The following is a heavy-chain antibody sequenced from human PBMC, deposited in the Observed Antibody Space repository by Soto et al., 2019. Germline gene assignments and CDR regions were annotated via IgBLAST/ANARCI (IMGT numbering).Heavy chain of an antibody. Sequence: PSETLSLTCTVSGGSISSGGYYWSWIRQHPGKGLEWIGYIYYSGSTYYNPSLKSRVTISVDTSKNQFSLKLSSVTAADTAVFYCSRFTEFEGHIVATTHYYYYMDVWGKGTTVTVSS. V-gene: IGHV4-31*03. CDR2: IYYSGST. CDR3: SRFTEFEGHIVATTHYYYYMDV. CDR1: GGSISSGGYY. D-gene: IGHD5-12*01. J-gene: IGHJ6*03.